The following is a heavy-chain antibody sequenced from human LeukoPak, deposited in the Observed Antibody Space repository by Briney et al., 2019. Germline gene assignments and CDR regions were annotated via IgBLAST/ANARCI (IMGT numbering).Heavy chain of an antibody. V-gene: IGHV1-69*06. Sequence: SVKVSCKASGGTFSSYAISWVRQAPGQGLEWMGGIIPIFGTANYAQKFQGRVTITADKSTSTAYMELSSLRSEDTAVYYCAIPWASGSYFDYWGQGTLVTVSS. CDR2: IIPIFGTA. CDR1: GGTFSSYA. J-gene: IGHJ4*02. D-gene: IGHD1-26*01. CDR3: AIPWASGSYFDY.